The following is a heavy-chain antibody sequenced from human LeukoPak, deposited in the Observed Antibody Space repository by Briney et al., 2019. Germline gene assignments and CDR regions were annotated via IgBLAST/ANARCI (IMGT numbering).Heavy chain of an antibody. Sequence: PSETLSLTCTVSGGSISSSSYYWGWIRQPPGKGLEWIGTIYYSGTTYYNPSLKSRVTISVDTSKNQFSLKLSSVTAADTAVYYCAGQKSYNWFDPWGQGTLVTVSS. CDR2: IYYSGTT. CDR3: AGQKSYNWFDP. J-gene: IGHJ5*02. V-gene: IGHV4-39*01. CDR1: GGSISSSSYY.